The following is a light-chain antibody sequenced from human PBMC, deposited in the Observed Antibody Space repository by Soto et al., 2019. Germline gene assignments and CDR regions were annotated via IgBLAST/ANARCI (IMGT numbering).Light chain of an antibody. CDR1: QSISSY. CDR2: AAS. CDR3: QQSSKTPYP. J-gene: IGKJ2*01. V-gene: IGKV1-39*01. Sequence: DIQMTQSPSSLSASVGDRITITCRSSQSISSYLNWYQQKPGKAPRLLIYAASSLQRGVPSRFSGSGSGTNFTLTSRSLQPDDFATYFCQQSSKTPYPFGQGTKLEIK.